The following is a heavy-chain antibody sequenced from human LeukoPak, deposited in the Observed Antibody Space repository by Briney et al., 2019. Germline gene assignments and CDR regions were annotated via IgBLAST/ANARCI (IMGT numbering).Heavy chain of an antibody. Sequence: ASVKVSCKASGYTFTGYYMHWVRQAPGQGLEWMGRINPNSGGTNYAQKFQGRVTMTRDTSISTAYMELSRLRSDDTAVYYCARVLPPGERLHGGVDYWGQGTLVTVSS. V-gene: IGHV1-2*06. D-gene: IGHD1-1*01. CDR2: INPNSGGT. CDR1: GYTFTGYY. J-gene: IGHJ4*02. CDR3: ARVLPPGERLHGGVDY.